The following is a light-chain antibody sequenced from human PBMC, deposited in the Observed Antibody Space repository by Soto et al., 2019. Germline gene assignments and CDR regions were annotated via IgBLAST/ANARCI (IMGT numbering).Light chain of an antibody. Sequence: QAVVTQSPSASASLGASVKLTCTLSSGHSSYAIAWHQQQPEKGPRYLMKLNSDGSHSRGDGIPDRFSGSSSGAERYLTISRLQSEDEADYYWQPWGTGGPFGGGTKLTVL. CDR3: QPWGTGGP. V-gene: IGLV4-69*01. J-gene: IGLJ2*01. CDR1: SGHSSYA. CDR2: LNSDGSH.